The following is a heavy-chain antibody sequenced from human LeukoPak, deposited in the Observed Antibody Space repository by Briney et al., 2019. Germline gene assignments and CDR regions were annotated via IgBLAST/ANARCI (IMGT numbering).Heavy chain of an antibody. CDR3: AREKGYYDSSGYWAGNLDY. D-gene: IGHD3-22*01. CDR2: IYYSGST. J-gene: IGHJ4*02. V-gene: IGHV4-59*01. CDR1: GGSISSYY. Sequence: SETLSLTCTVSGGSISSYYWSWIRQPPGKGLEWIGYIYYSGSTNYNPSLKSRVTISVDTSKNQFSLKLSSVTAADTAVYYCAREKGYYDSSGYWAGNLDYWGQGTLVTVSS.